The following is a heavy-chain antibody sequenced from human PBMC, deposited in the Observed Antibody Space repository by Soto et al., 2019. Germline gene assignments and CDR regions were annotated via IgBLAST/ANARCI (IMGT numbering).Heavy chain of an antibody. J-gene: IGHJ1*01. CDR2: ISGSGGST. CDR3: AKCFRCGGDCYSGFFSFAEYFQH. V-gene: IGHV3-23*01. CDR1: GFTFSSYA. Sequence: EVQLLESGGGLVQPGGSLRLSCAASGFTFSSYAMSWVRQAPGKGLEWVSAISGSGGSTYYADSVKGRFTISRDNSKNTLYLQMNSLRAEDTAVYYCAKCFRCGGDCYSGFFSFAEYFQHWGQGTLVTVSS. D-gene: IGHD2-21*02.